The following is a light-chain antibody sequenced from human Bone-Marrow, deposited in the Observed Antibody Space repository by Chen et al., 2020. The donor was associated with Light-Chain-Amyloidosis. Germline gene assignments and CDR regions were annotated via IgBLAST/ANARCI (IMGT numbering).Light chain of an antibody. CDR2: WAS. CDR3: QQYYSTPYT. Sequence: DIVMTQSPDSMAVSLGERAPINCKSSESLLYRSNNKNYLGWYQQKPGQSPKLLMYWASTRESGVPDRFSGSGSGTDFTLTISSLQAEDVAVYNCQQYYSTPYTFGQGTKLEIQ. V-gene: IGKV4-1*01. J-gene: IGKJ2*01. CDR1: ESLLYRSNNKNY.